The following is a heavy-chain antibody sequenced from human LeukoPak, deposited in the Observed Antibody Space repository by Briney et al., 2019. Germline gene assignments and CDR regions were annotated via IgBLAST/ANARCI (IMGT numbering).Heavy chain of an antibody. CDR2: INPNSGGT. CDR1: GYTFTGYY. D-gene: IGHD5-12*01. CDR3: ARDLSGYAFYYFDY. V-gene: IGHV1-2*02. J-gene: IGHJ4*02. Sequence: ASVKVSCKASGYTFTGYYMHWVRQAPGQGLESMGWINPNSGGTNYAQKFQGRVTMTRDTSISTAHMELSRLKSDDTAVYYCARDLSGYAFYYFDYWGQGTLVTVSS.